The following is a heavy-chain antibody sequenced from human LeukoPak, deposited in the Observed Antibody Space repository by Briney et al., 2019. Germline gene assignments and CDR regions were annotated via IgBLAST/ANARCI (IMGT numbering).Heavy chain of an antibody. Sequence: ASVKVSCKASGYTFTSYDINWVRQVTGQGLEWMGWMDPKSGNTGYAQKFQGRVTITRNTSISTAYMEVSSLRYEDTAVYYCARRAVDNSYYYYMDVWGKGTTVTVSS. J-gene: IGHJ6*03. CDR2: MDPKSGNT. CDR3: ARRAVDNSYYYYMDV. V-gene: IGHV1-8*03. CDR1: GYTFTSYD. D-gene: IGHD6-19*01.